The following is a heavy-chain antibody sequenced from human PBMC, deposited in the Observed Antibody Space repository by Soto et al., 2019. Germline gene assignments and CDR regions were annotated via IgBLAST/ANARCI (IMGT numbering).Heavy chain of an antibody. CDR3: ARGGRDLRFYYMDV. CDR2: MNPNSGNT. CDR1: GYTFTSYD. D-gene: IGHD2-21*02. Sequence: ASVKVSCKASGYTFTSYDINWVRQATGQGLEWMGWMNPNSGNTGYAQKFQGRVTMTRNTSISTAYMELSSLRSEDTAVYYCARGGRDLRFYYMDVWGKGTTVTVSS. J-gene: IGHJ6*03. V-gene: IGHV1-8*01.